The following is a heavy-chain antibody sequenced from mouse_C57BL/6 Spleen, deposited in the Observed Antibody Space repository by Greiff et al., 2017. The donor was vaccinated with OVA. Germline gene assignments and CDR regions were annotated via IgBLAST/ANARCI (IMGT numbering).Heavy chain of an antibody. V-gene: IGHV5-6*01. CDR2: ISSGGSYT. CDR3: ARHRTTVVATDFDY. D-gene: IGHD1-1*01. CDR1: GFTFSSYG. Sequence: EVHLVESGGDLVKPGGSLKLSCAASGFTFSSYGMSWVRQTPDKRLEWVATISSGGSYTYYPDSVKGRFTISRDNAKNTLYLQMSSLKSEDTAMYYCARHRTTVVATDFDYWGQGTTLTVSS. J-gene: IGHJ2*01.